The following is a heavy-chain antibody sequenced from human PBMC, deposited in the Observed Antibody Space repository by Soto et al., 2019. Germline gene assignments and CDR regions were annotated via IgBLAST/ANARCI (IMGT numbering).Heavy chain of an antibody. Sequence: SETLSLTCAVYGGSFSGYYWSLIRQPPGKGLEWIGEINHSGSTNYNPSLKSRVTISVDTSKNQFSLKLSSVTAADTAVYYCARCPRRRYCSSTSCYNTGDWFDPWGQGTLVTV. J-gene: IGHJ5*02. V-gene: IGHV4-34*01. D-gene: IGHD2-2*01. CDR1: GGSFSGYY. CDR2: INHSGST. CDR3: ARCPRRRYCSSTSCYNTGDWFDP.